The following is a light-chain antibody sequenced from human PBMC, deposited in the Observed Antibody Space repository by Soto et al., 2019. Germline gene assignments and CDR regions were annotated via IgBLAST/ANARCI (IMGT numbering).Light chain of an antibody. CDR3: QSYDSSLSGWV. V-gene: IGLV1-40*01. CDR1: SSNIGAGYD. J-gene: IGLJ3*02. CDR2: GNS. Sequence: QSVLTQPPSVSGAPGQRVTISCTGSSSNIGAGYDVHWYQQLPGTAPKLLIYGNSNRPSGVPDRFSGSKSGPSAPLAITGLQAEDEADYYCQSYDSSLSGWVFGGGTKVTVL.